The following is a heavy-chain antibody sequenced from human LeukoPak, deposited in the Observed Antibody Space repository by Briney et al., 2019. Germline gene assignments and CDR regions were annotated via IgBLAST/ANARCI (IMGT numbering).Heavy chain of an antibody. Sequence: ASVKVSCKASGYTFTGDDMHWVRQAPGQGLEWMGWINPNSGGTNYAQKFQGRVTMTRDTSISTAYMELSRLRSDDTAVYYCARVVNDYGDYMVAPFDYWGQGTLVTVSS. V-gene: IGHV1-2*02. D-gene: IGHD4-17*01. CDR1: GYTFTGDD. CDR2: INPNSGGT. CDR3: ARVVNDYGDYMVAPFDY. J-gene: IGHJ4*02.